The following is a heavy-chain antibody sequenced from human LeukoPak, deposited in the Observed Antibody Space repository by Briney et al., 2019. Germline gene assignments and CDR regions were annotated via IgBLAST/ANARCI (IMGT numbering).Heavy chain of an antibody. J-gene: IGHJ4*02. CDR3: AREASYYDSSGSEYYFDY. D-gene: IGHD3-22*01. V-gene: IGHV3-21*01. CDR1: GFTFSSYS. CDR2: ISSSSSYI. Sequence: GGSLRLSCAASGFTFSSYSMNWVRQAPGKGLEWVSSISSSSSYIYYADSVKGRFTISRGNAKNSLYLQMNSLRAEDTAVYYCAREASYYDSSGSEYYFDYWGQGTLVTVSS.